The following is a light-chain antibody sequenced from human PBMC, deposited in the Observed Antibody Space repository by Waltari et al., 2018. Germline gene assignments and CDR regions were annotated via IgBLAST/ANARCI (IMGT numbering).Light chain of an antibody. CDR1: QDISNY. CDR2: DAS. J-gene: IGKJ3*01. V-gene: IGKV1-33*01. CDR3: QQYDNLPGA. Sequence: DIQMTQSPSSLSASVGDRVTITSQASQDISNYLNWYQQKPGKAPKLLIYDASNLETGVPSRFSGSGSGTDFTFTISSLQPGDIATYYCQQYDNLPGAFGPGTKVDIK.